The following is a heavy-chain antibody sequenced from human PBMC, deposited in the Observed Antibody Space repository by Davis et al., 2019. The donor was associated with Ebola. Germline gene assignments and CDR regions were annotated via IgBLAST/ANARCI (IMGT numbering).Heavy chain of an antibody. Sequence: PSETLSLTCTVSDGSIASYYWSWIRQPPGKGLEWIGEINHSGSTNYNPSLKSRVTISVDTSKNQFSLKLSSVTAADTAVYYCARGLHLEQLALGYWGQGTLVTVSS. V-gene: IGHV4-34*01. CDR2: INHSGST. CDR3: ARGLHLEQLALGY. J-gene: IGHJ4*02. D-gene: IGHD6-6*01. CDR1: DGSIASYY.